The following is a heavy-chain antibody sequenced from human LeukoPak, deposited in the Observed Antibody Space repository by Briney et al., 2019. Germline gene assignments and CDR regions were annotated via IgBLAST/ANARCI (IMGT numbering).Heavy chain of an antibody. CDR3: AKPPGIHRLDP. Sequence: PGGSLRLSCAASGVTFSSYAMNWLRQAPGKGLAWVLGINNSCGSTYYADSVKGRVTISRDNSKNTLYLQMNSLKAEDTAIYYCAKPPGIHRLDPWGQGTLVTVSS. V-gene: IGHV3-23*01. CDR2: INNSCGST. D-gene: IGHD5-18*01. CDR1: GVTFSSYA. J-gene: IGHJ5*02.